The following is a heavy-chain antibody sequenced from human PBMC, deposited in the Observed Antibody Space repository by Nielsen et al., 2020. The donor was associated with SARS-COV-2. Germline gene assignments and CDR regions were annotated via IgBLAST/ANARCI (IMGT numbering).Heavy chain of an antibody. J-gene: IGHJ5*02. Sequence: RQAPGKGLEWIGEINHSGSTNYNPSLKSRVTISVDTSKNQFSLKLSSVTAADTAVYYCARGRTYYDYVWGSYRPNWFDPWGQGTLVTVSS. CDR3: ARGRTYYDYVWGSYRPNWFDP. V-gene: IGHV4-34*01. CDR2: INHSGST. D-gene: IGHD3-16*02.